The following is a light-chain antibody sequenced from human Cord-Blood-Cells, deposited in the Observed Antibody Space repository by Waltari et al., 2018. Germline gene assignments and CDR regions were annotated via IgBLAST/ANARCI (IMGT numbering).Light chain of an antibody. J-gene: IGKJ5*01. CDR3: QQYNNWPPAIT. Sequence: EIVMTPSPATLSVSPGERATLSCRASQSVSSNLAWYQQKPGQAPRLLIYGASTRATGIPARFSGSGSGTEFTLTISSLQSEDFAVYYCQQYNNWPPAITFGQGTRLEIK. CDR2: GAS. V-gene: IGKV3-15*01. CDR1: QSVSSN.